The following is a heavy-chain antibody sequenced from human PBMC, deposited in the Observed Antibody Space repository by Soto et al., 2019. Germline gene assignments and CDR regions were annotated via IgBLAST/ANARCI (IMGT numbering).Heavy chain of an antibody. D-gene: IGHD6-13*01. CDR2: IYHSGST. Sequence: SETLSLTCAVSGYSISSGYYWGWIRQPPGKGLEWIGSIYHSGSTYYNPSLKSRVTISVDTSKNQFSLKLSSVTAADTAVYYRARPIAAAGIGMCDPWSLGTLVTVSA. CDR3: ARPIAAAGIGMCDP. J-gene: IGHJ5*02. CDR1: GYSISSGYY. V-gene: IGHV4-38-2*01.